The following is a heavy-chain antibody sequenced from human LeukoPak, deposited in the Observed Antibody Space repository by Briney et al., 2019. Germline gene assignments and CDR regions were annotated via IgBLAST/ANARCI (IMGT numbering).Heavy chain of an antibody. CDR1: GGPIRSRTNS. J-gene: IGHJ4*02. V-gene: IGHV4-39*07. CDR3: ARDRRWERTGSPSAAFDY. CDR2: FHYSGST. D-gene: IGHD1-26*01. Sequence: PSETLSLTCTVSGGPIRSRTNSWGWVRQPPGRGLEWIGTFHYSGSTYYNPSLKSRVTISVDTSKSQFSLELNSVTAADTAVYYCARDRRWERTGSPSAAFDYWGQGTLVTVSS.